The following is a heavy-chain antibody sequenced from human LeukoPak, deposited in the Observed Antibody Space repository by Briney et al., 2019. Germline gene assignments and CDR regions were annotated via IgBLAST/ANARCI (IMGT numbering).Heavy chain of an antibody. Sequence: GGSLRLSCAASGFTFDDYGMSWVRQAPGKGLEWVALISYDGSNKYYADSVKGRFTISRDNSKNTLYLQMNSLRAEDTAVYYCARDALRWGGSGKDYYYYMDVWGKGTTVTVSS. CDR2: ISYDGSNK. CDR1: GFTFDDYG. J-gene: IGHJ6*03. V-gene: IGHV3-30*03. D-gene: IGHD3-10*01. CDR3: ARDALRWGGSGKDYYYYMDV.